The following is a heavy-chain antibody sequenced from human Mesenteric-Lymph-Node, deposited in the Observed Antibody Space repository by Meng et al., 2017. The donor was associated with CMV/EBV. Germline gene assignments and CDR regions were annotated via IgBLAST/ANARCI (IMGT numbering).Heavy chain of an antibody. CDR3: TNMELGDCGSDTCHSNFFGMDV. J-gene: IGHJ6*02. Sequence: GGSLRLSCAASGFTFSDYYMSWIRQAPGKGLEWVSYISSSGSTIYYADSVKGRFTISRDNAKNSLYLQMNSLRVDDTAVYYCTNMELGDCGSDTCHSNFFGMDVWGQGTTVTVSS. D-gene: IGHD2-21*02. CDR2: ISSSGSTI. V-gene: IGHV3-11*04. CDR1: GFTFSDYY.